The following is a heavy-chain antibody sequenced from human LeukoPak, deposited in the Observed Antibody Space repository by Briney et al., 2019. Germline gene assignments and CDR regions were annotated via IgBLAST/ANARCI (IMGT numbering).Heavy chain of an antibody. CDR1: GFTFSAYA. V-gene: IGHV3-23*01. Sequence: GGSLRLSCEASGFTFSAYAMTWLRQAPGKGLEWVSSIGSDNKPHYSESVKGRFAISRDYSKNILFLHLNSLRAEDTALYYCARDLHYVAMDVWGQGTTVTVSS. J-gene: IGHJ6*02. CDR3: ARDLHYVAMDV. D-gene: IGHD3-10*02. CDR2: IGSDNKP.